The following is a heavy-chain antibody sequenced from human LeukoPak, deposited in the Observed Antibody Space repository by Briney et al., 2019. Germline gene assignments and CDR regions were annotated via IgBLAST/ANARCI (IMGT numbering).Heavy chain of an antibody. CDR2: INPNSGGT. CDR1: GYTFTGYY. V-gene: IGHV1-2*02. CDR3: ASYSGYPHMEFGY. J-gene: IGHJ4*02. Sequence: GASVTVSCKASGYTFTGYYMHWVRQAPGQGLEWMGWINPNSGGTNYAQKFQGRVTITRDTSISTAYLELSRLRSDEAAVYCCASYSGYPHMEFGYGGRGTLVTVSS. D-gene: IGHD5-12*01.